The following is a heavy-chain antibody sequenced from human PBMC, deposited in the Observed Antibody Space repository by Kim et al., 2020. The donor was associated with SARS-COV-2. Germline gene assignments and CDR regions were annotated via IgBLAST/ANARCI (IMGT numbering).Heavy chain of an antibody. J-gene: IGHJ5*02. CDR3: ARDQVGGSGSWGNWFDP. CDR2: IISIFGTA. CDR1: GGTFSSYA. D-gene: IGHD3-10*01. Sequence: SVKVSCQASGGTFSSYAISWVRQAPGQGLEWMGGIISIFGTANYAQKFQGRVTITADESTSTAYMELSSLRSEDTAVYYCARDQVGGSGSWGNWFDPWGQGTLVTVSS. V-gene: IGHV1-69*13.